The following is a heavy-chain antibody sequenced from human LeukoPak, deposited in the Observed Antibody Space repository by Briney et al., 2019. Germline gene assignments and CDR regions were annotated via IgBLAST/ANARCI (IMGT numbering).Heavy chain of an antibody. CDR2: IYYSGST. CDR3: ARAYKIPAFDY. CDR1: GDSISSSNYY. J-gene: IGHJ4*02. D-gene: IGHD5-24*01. Sequence: SQTLSLTCTVSGDSISSSNYYWSWIRQPPGKGLEWIGYIYYSGSTNYNPSLKSRVTISVDTSKNQFSLKLSSVTAADTAVYYCARAYKIPAFDYWGQGTLVTVSS. V-gene: IGHV4-61*01.